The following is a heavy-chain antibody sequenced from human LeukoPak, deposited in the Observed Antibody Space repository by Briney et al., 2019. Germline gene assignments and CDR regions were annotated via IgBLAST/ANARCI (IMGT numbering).Heavy chain of an antibody. CDR3: AKDHRYCSSTSCYRSYYYGMDV. CDR1: GFTFSSYW. D-gene: IGHD2-2*01. CDR2: ISYDGSSK. J-gene: IGHJ6*04. V-gene: IGHV3-30*18. Sequence: GSLRLSCAASGFTFSSYWMHWVRQAPGKGLEWVAVISYDGSSKYYADSVKGRFTISRDNSKNTLFLQMNSLRAEDTAMYYCAKDHRYCSSTSCYRSYYYGMDVWGKGTTVTVSS.